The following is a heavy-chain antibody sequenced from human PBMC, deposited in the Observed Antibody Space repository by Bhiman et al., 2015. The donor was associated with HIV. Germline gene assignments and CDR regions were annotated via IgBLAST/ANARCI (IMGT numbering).Heavy chain of an antibody. CDR1: GFTFSNYG. CDR2: IHYYGRNK. V-gene: IGHV3-30*02. Sequence: QVQLVESGGGVVQPGGSLRLSCVASGFTFSNYGMHWVRQAPGKGLEWVAFIHYYGRNKYYADSVKGRFTISRDNSKNTLYLQMNSLRREDTAVYYCANSLPVAATPFDYWARERWSPSPQ. CDR3: ANSLPVAATPFDY. D-gene: IGHD6-19*01. J-gene: IGHJ4*02.